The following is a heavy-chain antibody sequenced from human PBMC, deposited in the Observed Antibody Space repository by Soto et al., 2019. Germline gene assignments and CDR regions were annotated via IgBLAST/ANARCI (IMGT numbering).Heavy chain of an antibody. CDR2: ISSGGDTI. V-gene: IGHV3-48*03. J-gene: IGHJ4*02. Sequence: PGVSLRLSCAASGFSFSNYEMNWVRQAPGKGLEWVAYISSGGDTIHYADSVRGRFTVSRDNARNSLSLQMNTLRVEDTALYYCARDRAAGGYWGQGTLVTVPS. CDR1: GFSFSNYE. D-gene: IGHD6-13*01. CDR3: ARDRAAGGY.